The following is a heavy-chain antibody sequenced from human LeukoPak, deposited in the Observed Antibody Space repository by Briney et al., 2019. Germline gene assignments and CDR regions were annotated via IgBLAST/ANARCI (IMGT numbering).Heavy chain of an antibody. D-gene: IGHD2-15*01. V-gene: IGHV3-21*01. Sequence: GGSLRLSCAASGFTFSSYSMNWVRQAPGKGLEWVSSISSSSSYIYYADSVKGRFTISRDNAKNSLYLQMNSLRAEDTAVYYCARDLRVAASGSDYWGQGTLVTVSS. CDR3: ARDLRVAASGSDY. CDR2: ISSSSSYI. J-gene: IGHJ4*02. CDR1: GFTFSSYS.